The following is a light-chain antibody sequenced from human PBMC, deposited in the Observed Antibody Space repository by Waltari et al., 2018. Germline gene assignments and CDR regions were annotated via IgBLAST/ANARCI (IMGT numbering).Light chain of an antibody. J-gene: IGKJ2*01. CDR2: DAS. Sequence: EIVLTQSPPTLSLSPGERATLSCRASQSVSSYLAWYQQKPGQAPRLLSYDASNRATGIPARFSGSGSGTDFTLTISSLEPEDFAVYYCQQRSNWPPPYTFGQGTKLEIK. V-gene: IGKV3-11*01. CDR1: QSVSSY. CDR3: QQRSNWPPPYT.